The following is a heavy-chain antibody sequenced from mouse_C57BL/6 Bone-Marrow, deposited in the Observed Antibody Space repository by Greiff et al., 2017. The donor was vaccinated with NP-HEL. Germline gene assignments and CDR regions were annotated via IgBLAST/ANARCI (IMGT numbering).Heavy chain of an antibody. Sequence: VQLQESGAELVRPGTSVKVSCKASGYAFTNYLIEWVKQRPGQGLEWIGVINPGSGGTNYNEKFKGKATLTADKSSSTAYMQLSSLTSEDSAVYFCARGEYYASSYVGTHYWGQGTTLTVSS. V-gene: IGHV1-54*01. CDR3: ARGEYYASSYVGTHY. J-gene: IGHJ2*01. D-gene: IGHD1-1*01. CDR1: GYAFTNYL. CDR2: INPGSGGT.